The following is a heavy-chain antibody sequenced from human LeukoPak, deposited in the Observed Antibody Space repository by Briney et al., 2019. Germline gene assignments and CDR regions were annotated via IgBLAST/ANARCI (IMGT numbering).Heavy chain of an antibody. CDR1: GFTFSSYA. Sequence: GGSLRLSCAASGFTFSSYAMSWVRQAPRKGLEWVSGISGSGGTTYYADSVKGRFTISRDNSKNTLYLQMNSLRAEDTALYHCAIGTSWINPDYYMDVWGKGTTVTVSS. CDR2: ISGSGGTT. D-gene: IGHD2-2*01. V-gene: IGHV3-23*01. CDR3: AIGTSWINPDYYMDV. J-gene: IGHJ6*03.